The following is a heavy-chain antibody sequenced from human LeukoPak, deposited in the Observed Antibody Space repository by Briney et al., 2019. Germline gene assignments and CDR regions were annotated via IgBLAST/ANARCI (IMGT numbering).Heavy chain of an antibody. D-gene: IGHD2-2*01. CDR3: ASGLPAALRDY. CDR2: MNPNRGGT. Sequence: GASVKVSCKASGYTFTDYYMHWVRQAPGQGLEWMGWMNPNRGGTNYAQKFQGRVTMTRDTSISTAYMELSRLRSDDTAVYYCASGLPAALRDYWGRGVLVNVSS. J-gene: IGHJ4*02. CDR1: GYTFTDYY. V-gene: IGHV1-2*02.